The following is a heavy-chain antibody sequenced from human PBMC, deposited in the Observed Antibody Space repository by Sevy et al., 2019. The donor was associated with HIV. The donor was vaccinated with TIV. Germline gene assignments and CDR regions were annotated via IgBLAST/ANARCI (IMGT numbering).Heavy chain of an antibody. CDR1: GFTFSSYS. Sequence: GGSLRLSCAASGFTFSSYSMNWVRQAPGKGLEWVSSISSSSSYIYYADSVKGRFTISRDNAKNSLYLQMNSLRAEDTAVYYCARDQTYHFWSGYPDAFDIWGQGTMVTVSS. CDR3: ARDQTYHFWSGYPDAFDI. V-gene: IGHV3-21*01. J-gene: IGHJ3*02. D-gene: IGHD3-3*01. CDR2: ISSSSSYI.